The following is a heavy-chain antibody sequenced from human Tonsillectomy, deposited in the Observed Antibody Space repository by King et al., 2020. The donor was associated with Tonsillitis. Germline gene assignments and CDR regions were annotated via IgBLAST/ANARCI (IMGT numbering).Heavy chain of an antibody. CDR1: GFSFDDYV. V-gene: IGHV3-20*01. CDR3: VGGTHFDILGFYHVADY. Sequence: VQLVESGGGVGRPGGSLRLSGAASGFSFDDYVMSWVRQAPGKGLEWVSGINWNGNRTGYADSVKGRFTISRDNAKKSLYLQMNSLRIEDTALYHCVGGTHFDILGFYHVADYCAHGTLVPVSS. D-gene: IGHD3-22*01. J-gene: IGHJ4*01. CDR2: INWNGNRT.